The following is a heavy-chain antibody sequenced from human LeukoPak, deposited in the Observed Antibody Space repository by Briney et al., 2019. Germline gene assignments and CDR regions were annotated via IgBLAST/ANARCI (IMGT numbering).Heavy chain of an antibody. CDR2: LYSGDTT. Sequence: PGGSLRLSCAASGFIVSSNYMSWVRQTPGKGLEWVSILYSGDTTYYSDSVKGRFTISRDNAKNSLYLQMNSLRAEDTAVYYCATDRGYSSFDYWGQGTLVTVSS. CDR3: ATDRGYSSFDY. V-gene: IGHV3-53*01. J-gene: IGHJ4*02. CDR1: GFIVSSNY. D-gene: IGHD3-22*01.